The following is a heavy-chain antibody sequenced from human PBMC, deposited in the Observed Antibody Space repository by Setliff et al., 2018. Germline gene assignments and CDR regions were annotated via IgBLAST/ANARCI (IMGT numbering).Heavy chain of an antibody. D-gene: IGHD4-17*01. J-gene: IGHJ4*02. Sequence: SETLSLTCTVSGYSISSGHYWGWIRQPPGKGLEWIGSISHSGSTYYNPSLRSRVTISLDTSKNQFSPKLTSVTAADTAVYYCAGGRRYDYGWDFDYWGQGTLVTSPQ. V-gene: IGHV4-38-2*02. CDR2: ISHSGST. CDR1: GYSISSGHY. CDR3: AGGRRYDYGWDFDY.